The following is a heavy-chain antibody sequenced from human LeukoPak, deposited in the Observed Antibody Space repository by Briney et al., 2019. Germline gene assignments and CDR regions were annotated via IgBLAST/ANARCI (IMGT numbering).Heavy chain of an antibody. Sequence: SVKVSCKASGGTLSSYAISWVRQAPGQGLEWIGRIIPIFGTANYAQKFQGRVTITTDESTSTAYMELSSLRSEDTAVYYCARDQGGYSYGYVDYWGQGTLVTVSS. V-gene: IGHV1-69*05. J-gene: IGHJ4*02. CDR2: IIPIFGTA. CDR3: ARDQGGYSYGYVDY. CDR1: GGTLSSYA. D-gene: IGHD5-18*01.